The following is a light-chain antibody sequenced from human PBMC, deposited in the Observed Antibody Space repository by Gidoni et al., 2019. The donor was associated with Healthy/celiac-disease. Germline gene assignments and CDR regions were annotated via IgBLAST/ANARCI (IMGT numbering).Light chain of an antibody. J-gene: IGKJ3*01. CDR1: QGIRSY. CDR2: SAS. CDR3: QRTAPPPGA. V-gene: IGKV1-27*01. Sequence: DIQLTQSPSSLSASVGDRVTITGRVSQGIRSYLNWYRQKPGKVPKLLIYSASNLQSGVPSRFSGRGSGIDFTLTISSLQPEDVATYYGQRTAPPPGAFGPGTKVDIK.